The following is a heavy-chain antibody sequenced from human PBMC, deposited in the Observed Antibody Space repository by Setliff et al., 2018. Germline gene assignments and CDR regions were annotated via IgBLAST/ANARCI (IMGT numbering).Heavy chain of an antibody. CDR2: IHNSGTA. CDR1: GGSISSDDNY. CDR3: ARRLRESHAFHI. V-gene: IGHV4-30-4*08. D-gene: IGHD2-15*01. J-gene: IGHJ3*02. Sequence: SETLSLTCTVSGGSISSDDNYWSWIRLPPGKGLEWIGYIHNSGTAYYNPSLRSRLTISVDTSKNQFSLKLNSVTAADAAVYYCARRLRESHAFHIWGQGTLVTVS.